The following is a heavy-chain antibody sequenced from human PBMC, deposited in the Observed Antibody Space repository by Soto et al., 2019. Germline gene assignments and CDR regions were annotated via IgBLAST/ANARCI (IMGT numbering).Heavy chain of an antibody. CDR3: NGGGGIGVAVPRSAH. CDR1: VYTFSIYL. Sequence: ASVEVSCKTSVYTFSIYLMNWRLHSPGQGLEWLGIINPSGGYTTYAQRFLGRVTMTSDTSTSTVHMELGSLTSEDTAVYYFNGGGGIGVAVPRSAHLVQGTPVPVSS. D-gene: IGHD2-21*01. J-gene: IGHJ1*01. V-gene: IGHV1-46*03. CDR2: INPSGGYT.